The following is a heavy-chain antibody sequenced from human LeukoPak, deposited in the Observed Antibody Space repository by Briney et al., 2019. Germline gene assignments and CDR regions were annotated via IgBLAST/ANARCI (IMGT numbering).Heavy chain of an antibody. D-gene: IGHD1-26*01. CDR1: GFTVSSSY. Sequence: PGGSLRLSCAASGFTVSSSYMSWVRQAPGKGLEWVSVLYSGGSTYYADSVKGRFTISRDNSKNTLYLQMNSLRAADTAVYYCARSHRGSNSLSFDIWGQGTKVTVSS. CDR2: LYSGGST. J-gene: IGHJ3*02. CDR3: ARSHRGSNSLSFDI. V-gene: IGHV3-53*01.